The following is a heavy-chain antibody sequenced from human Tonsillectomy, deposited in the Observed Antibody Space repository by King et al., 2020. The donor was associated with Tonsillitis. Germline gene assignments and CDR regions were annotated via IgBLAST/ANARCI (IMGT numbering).Heavy chain of an antibody. J-gene: IGHJ4*02. CDR2: ISYDGSNK. V-gene: IGHV3-33*05. CDR3: ARANFDY. CDR1: GFTFSSYG. Sequence: VQLVESGGGVVQPGRSLRLSCVASGFTFSSYGMHWVRQAPGKGLEWVAVISYDGSNKYYADSVKGRFTISRDNSKNTLYLQMNSLRAEDTAVYYCARANFDYWGQGTLVTVSS.